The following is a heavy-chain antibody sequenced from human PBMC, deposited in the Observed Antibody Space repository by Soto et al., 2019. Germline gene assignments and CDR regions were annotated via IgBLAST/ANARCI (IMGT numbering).Heavy chain of an antibody. CDR3: TRHDSNYVFWSGSPPRYGMDV. J-gene: IGHJ6*02. CDR1: GGTFSNYA. D-gene: IGHD3-3*01. CDR2: IVPIFGTT. Sequence: ASVKVSCKVSGGTFSNYAIDWVRLAPGQGLEWMGGIVPIFGTTYYTQKFQGRFTISRDDSKNTAYLQMNSLKTEDTAVYYCTRHDSNYVFWSGSPPRYGMDVWGQGTTVTVSS. V-gene: IGHV1-69*05.